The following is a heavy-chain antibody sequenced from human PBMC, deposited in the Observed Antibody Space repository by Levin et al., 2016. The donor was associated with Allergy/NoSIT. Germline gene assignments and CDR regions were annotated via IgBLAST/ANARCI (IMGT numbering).Heavy chain of an antibody. V-gene: IGHV3-53*01. D-gene: IGHD2-2*01. CDR3: ATNCSSSCGRERPRDHYSHSGMDV. CDR2: VSSGDDT. Sequence: GGSLRLSCEASGFIVSNNYMTWVRQAPGKGLEWVSVVSSGDDTHYADSVRGRFTISRDNSNNMVYLQMNSLRVEDTAVYYCATNCSSSCGRERPRDHYSHSGMDVWGQGTTVTVS. J-gene: IGHJ6*02. CDR1: GFIVSNNY.